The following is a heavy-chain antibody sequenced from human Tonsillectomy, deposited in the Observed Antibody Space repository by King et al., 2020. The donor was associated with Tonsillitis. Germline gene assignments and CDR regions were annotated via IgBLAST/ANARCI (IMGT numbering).Heavy chain of an antibody. Sequence: VQLVESGAEVKKPGASVKVSCKASGYTFTSYGISWVRQAPGQGLEWMGWISAYNGNTNYAQKLQGRDTMTTDTSTSTAYMELRSLRYDDTVVYHCARDRCSGGSCYRYYYYGMDVWGQGTTVTVSS. J-gene: IGHJ6*02. D-gene: IGHD2-15*01. CDR3: ARDRCSGGSCYRYYYYGMDV. CDR2: ISAYNGNT. V-gene: IGHV1-18*04. CDR1: GYTFTSYG.